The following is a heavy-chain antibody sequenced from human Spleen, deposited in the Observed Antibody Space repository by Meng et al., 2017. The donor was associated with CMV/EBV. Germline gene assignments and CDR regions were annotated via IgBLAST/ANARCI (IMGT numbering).Heavy chain of an antibody. Sequence: GESLKISCAASGFTFSSYAMSWVRQAPGKGLEWVSAISGSGGSTYYADSVKGRFTISRDNSKNTLYLQMNSLRAEDTAVYYCAKDQLLYGIGAFDIWGQGTMVTVSS. D-gene: IGHD2-2*02. CDR1: GFTFSSYA. CDR2: ISGSGGST. V-gene: IGHV3-23*01. J-gene: IGHJ3*02. CDR3: AKDQLLYGIGAFDI.